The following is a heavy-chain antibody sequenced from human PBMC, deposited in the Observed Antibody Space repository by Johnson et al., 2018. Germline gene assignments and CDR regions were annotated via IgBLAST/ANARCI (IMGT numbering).Heavy chain of an antibody. CDR3: ARGPTVVTNYHYGMDV. J-gene: IGHJ6*02. Sequence: VQLVEAGGGLVQPGGSLRLSCAASGFSFSDHYRDWVRQAPGKGLEWVARIRNQTKRYTTDYAASEIGKFTISRDDSKNTVWLQMNSRKTEDTAVYYCARGPTVVTNYHYGMDVWGPGTAVIVSS. CDR2: IRNQTKRYTT. V-gene: IGHV3-72*01. CDR1: GFSFSDHY. D-gene: IGHD4-23*01.